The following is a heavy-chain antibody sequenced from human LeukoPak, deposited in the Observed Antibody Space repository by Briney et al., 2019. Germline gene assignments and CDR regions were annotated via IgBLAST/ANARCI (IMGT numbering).Heavy chain of an antibody. J-gene: IGHJ4*02. CDR2: IKRDGSEK. Sequence: GGSLRLSCAASGFTFSDFWMSWVRLAPGKGLEWVANIKRDGSEKYYVDSVKGRFTVSRDNAKNSLYLQMNSLRAEDTAVYYCARTRTTGVPRYLDYWGQGTLVTVSS. CDR3: ARTRTTGVPRYLDY. CDR1: GFTFSDFW. D-gene: IGHD4-11*01. V-gene: IGHV3-7*03.